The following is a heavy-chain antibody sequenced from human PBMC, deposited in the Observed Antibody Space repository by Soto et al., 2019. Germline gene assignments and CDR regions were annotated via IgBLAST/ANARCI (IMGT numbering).Heavy chain of an antibody. Sequence: ASVKVSCKASGYTFTSYYMHWVRQAPGQGLEWMGIINPSGGSTSYAQKFQGRVTMTRDTSTSTVYMELSSLRSEDTAVYYCAREGKTYYYDSSGSQNWFDPWGQGTLVTVSS. V-gene: IGHV1-46*01. CDR1: GYTFTSYY. CDR3: AREGKTYYYDSSGSQNWFDP. D-gene: IGHD3-22*01. J-gene: IGHJ5*02. CDR2: INPSGGST.